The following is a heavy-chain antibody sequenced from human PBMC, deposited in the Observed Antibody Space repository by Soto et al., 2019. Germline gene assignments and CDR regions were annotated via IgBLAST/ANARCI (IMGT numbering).Heavy chain of an antibody. J-gene: IGHJ4*02. Sequence: SETLSLTCTVSGGSISSYYWSWIRQPPGKGLEWIGYIYYSGSTNYNPSLKSRVTISVDTSKNQFSLKLSSVTAADTAVYYCARDLDYGDYVFGYWGQGTLVTVSS. CDR3: ARDLDYGDYVFGY. CDR2: IYYSGST. CDR1: GGSISSYY. V-gene: IGHV4-59*01. D-gene: IGHD4-17*01.